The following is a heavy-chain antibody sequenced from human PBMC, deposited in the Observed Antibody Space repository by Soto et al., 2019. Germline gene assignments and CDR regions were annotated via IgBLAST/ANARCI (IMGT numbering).Heavy chain of an antibody. CDR3: AELAGYCSGTSCYGNYAMDV. CDR1: GGSISRGGYY. D-gene: IGHD2-2*01. Sequence: SETLSLTCTVSGGSISRGGYYWSWIRQDPGKGLEWIGSINYSGNTYYNPSLQSRVTISVDTSKNQFSLELSSVTAADTAVYYCAELAGYCSGTSCYGNYAMDVWGQGTTVTVSS. J-gene: IGHJ6*02. V-gene: IGHV4-39*01. CDR2: INYSGNT.